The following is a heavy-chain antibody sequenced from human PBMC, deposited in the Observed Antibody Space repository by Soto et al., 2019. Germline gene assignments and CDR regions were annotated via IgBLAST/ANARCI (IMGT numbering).Heavy chain of an antibody. Sequence: XETLSVSIAVSGGSIGRYDWSWIRQPAGKGLEWIGRIYTSGSTNYNPSRKSRVTMSVDTSKNQFSLKLSSVTAADTAVYYCARRRYCRSNSCEEINWFDAWGQGTLVTVSS. CDR2: IYTSGST. CDR1: GGSIGRYD. D-gene: IGHD2-2*01. V-gene: IGHV4-4*07. J-gene: IGHJ5*02. CDR3: ARRRYCRSNSCEEINWFDA.